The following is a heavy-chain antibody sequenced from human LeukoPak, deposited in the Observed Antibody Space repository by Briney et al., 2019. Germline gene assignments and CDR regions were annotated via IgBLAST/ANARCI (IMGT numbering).Heavy chain of an antibody. J-gene: IGHJ4*02. CDR3: VRDFRTADY. D-gene: IGHD1-1*01. Sequence: GGSLRLSCAASGFTFSTYCMHWVRQAPGKGPMWVSRICPDGTVTNYADSVKARFIISRDNARNTVYLQMNSLRVEDTAVYYCVRDFRTADYWGQGTLVTVSS. CDR1: GFTFSTYC. CDR2: ICPDGTVT. V-gene: IGHV3-74*01.